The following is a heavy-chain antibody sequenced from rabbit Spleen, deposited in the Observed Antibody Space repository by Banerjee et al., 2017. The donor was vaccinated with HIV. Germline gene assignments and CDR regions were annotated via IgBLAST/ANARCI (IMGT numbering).Heavy chain of an antibody. V-gene: IGHV1S40*01. CDR3: ARDTSSSFSSYGMDL. Sequence: QSLQESGGDLVKPEGSLTLTCTASGFSFSYNDYMCWVRQPPGKGPEWIACIGAAITYTTYYATWAKGRFTISKTSSTTVTLQMTSLTAADTATYFCARDTSSSFSSYGMDLWGQGTLVTVS. CDR2: IGAAITYTT. CDR1: GFSFSYNDY. D-gene: IGHD1-1*01. J-gene: IGHJ6*01.